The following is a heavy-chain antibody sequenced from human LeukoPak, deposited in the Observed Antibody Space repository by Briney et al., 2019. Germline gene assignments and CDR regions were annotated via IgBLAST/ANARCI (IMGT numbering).Heavy chain of an antibody. Sequence: GGSLRLSCAASGFTFDDYAMHWVRQAPGKGLEWVSGVSWNSGSIDYADSLKGRFTISRDNAKSSLYLQMNSLRAEDTALYYCAKDKFGGVQQLVRGYDYWGQGTLVTVSS. CDR2: VSWNSGSI. D-gene: IGHD3-10*01. CDR1: GFTFDDYA. CDR3: AKDKFGGVQQLVRGYDY. J-gene: IGHJ4*02. V-gene: IGHV3-9*01.